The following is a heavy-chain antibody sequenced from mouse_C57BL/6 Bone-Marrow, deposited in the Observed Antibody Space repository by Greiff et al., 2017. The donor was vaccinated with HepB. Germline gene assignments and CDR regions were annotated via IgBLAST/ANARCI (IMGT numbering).Heavy chain of an antibody. CDR1: GYTFTSYW. V-gene: IGHV1-64*01. J-gene: IGHJ1*03. D-gene: IGHD1-1*01. Sequence: QVQLQQPGAELVKPGASVKLSCKASGYTFTSYWMHWVKQRPGQGLEWIGMIHPNSGSTNYNEKFKSKATLTVDKSSSTAYMQISSLTSEDSAVYYCAKDYYGSSYWYFDVWGTGTTVTVSS. CDR3: AKDYYGSSYWYFDV. CDR2: IHPNSGST.